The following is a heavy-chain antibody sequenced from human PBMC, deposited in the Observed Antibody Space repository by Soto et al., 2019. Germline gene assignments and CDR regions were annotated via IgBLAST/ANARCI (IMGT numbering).Heavy chain of an antibody. CDR2: TSSNSVNT. D-gene: IGHD2-2*01. CDR3: ARDLSFQLLLDY. CDR1: TNYG. J-gene: IGHJ4*02. V-gene: IGHV1-18*01. Sequence: TNYGISWVRQAPGQGLEWMGWTSSNSVNTKYAQKFQGRVTMTTDTSTSTAYLQLTSLISGDTAVYYCARDLSFQLLLDYWGQGTLVTVSS.